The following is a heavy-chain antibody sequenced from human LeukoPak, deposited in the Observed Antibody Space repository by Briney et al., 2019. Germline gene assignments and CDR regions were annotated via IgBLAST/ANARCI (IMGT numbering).Heavy chain of an antibody. Sequence: PSETLSLTCTVSGYSISSGYYWSWIRQPPGKRLEWIGEINHSGSTNYNPSLKSRVTISVDTSKNQFSLKLSSVTAADTAVYYCARHWTYYDYVWGSYRPYYFDYWGQGTLVTVSS. J-gene: IGHJ4*02. CDR3: ARHWTYYDYVWGSYRPYYFDY. V-gene: IGHV4-38-2*02. CDR1: GYSISSGYY. D-gene: IGHD3-16*02. CDR2: INHSGST.